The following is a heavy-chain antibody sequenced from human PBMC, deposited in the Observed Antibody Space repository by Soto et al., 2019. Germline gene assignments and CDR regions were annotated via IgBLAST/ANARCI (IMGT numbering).Heavy chain of an antibody. D-gene: IGHD2-2*01. J-gene: IGHJ5*02. Sequence: GGFLRLSCTASGLTFGDYAISWVRQAPGKGLEWVGLIRSKVYGGTTEYAASVKGRVTISRDDSKSIAYLQINSLRSDDTAVYYCARVVPGAEAWFGPWGQGTLVTVSS. CDR1: GLTFGDYA. V-gene: IGHV3-49*04. CDR3: ARVVPGAEAWFGP. CDR2: IRSKVYGGTT.